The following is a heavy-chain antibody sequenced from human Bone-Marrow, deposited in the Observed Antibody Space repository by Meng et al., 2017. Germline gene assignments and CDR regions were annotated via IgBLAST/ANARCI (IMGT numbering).Heavy chain of an antibody. J-gene: IGHJ4*02. Sequence: LTGAASGFTFSSYSMNGVRQAPGKGLEWVSSISSSSSYIYYADAVKGRFTISRDNAKNSLYRQMNSRRAEDTAVYYCARVTVSIQLWSSYFDYWGQGTLVTVSS. CDR2: ISSSSSYI. D-gene: IGHD5-18*01. V-gene: IGHV3-21*01. CDR3: ARVTVSIQLWSSYFDY. CDR1: GFTFSSYS.